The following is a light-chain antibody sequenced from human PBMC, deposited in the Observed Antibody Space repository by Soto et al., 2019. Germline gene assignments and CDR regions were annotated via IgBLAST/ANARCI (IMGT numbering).Light chain of an antibody. CDR1: QSVSSSS. CDR3: QQYGRSPLT. CDR2: GAS. Sequence: EIVLTQSPGTLSLSPGERATLSCRASQSVSSSSLAWFQQKPGQAPRLLIYGASSRATGIPDRFSGSGSGKDFTLTISRLEPEDFAVYHCQQYGRSPLTFGGGTKVEIK. J-gene: IGKJ4*01. V-gene: IGKV3-20*01.